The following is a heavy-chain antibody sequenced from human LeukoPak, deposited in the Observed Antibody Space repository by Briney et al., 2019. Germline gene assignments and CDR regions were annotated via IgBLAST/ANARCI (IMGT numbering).Heavy chain of an antibody. V-gene: IGHV1-8*03. Sequence: ASVKVSCKASGYTFTTYDINWVRQATGQGLEWMGWMNPNSGNTGYAQKFQGRFTITRNTSTNTADMELSSLRSEDTAVYYCARGRKGVTTSYYFDYWGQGTRVTVSS. CDR3: ARGRKGVTTSYYFDY. CDR1: GYTFTTYD. CDR2: MNPNSGNT. D-gene: IGHD4-17*01. J-gene: IGHJ4*02.